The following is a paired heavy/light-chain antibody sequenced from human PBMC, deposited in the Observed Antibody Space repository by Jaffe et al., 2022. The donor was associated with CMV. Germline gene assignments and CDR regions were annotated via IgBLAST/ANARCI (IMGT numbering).Light chain of an antibody. Sequence: QSVLTQPPSVSAAPGQKVTISCSGSSSNIGKNYVSWYQQFPGTGPKFLIYENHERPSGIPDRFSGSKSGTSATLGITGLQTGDEADYYCGTWDSSLSAWVFGGGTKLTVL. J-gene: IGLJ3*02. CDR2: ENH. V-gene: IGLV1-51*02. CDR3: GTWDSSLSAWV. CDR1: SSNIGKNY.
Heavy chain of an antibody. CDR3: AKKKGDAFDI. J-gene: IGHJ3*02. CDR1: GFTFGSYT. CDR2: ISSSGAYT. Sequence: EVQLLESGGGLVQPGGSLRVSCAASGFTFGSYTMSWVRQAPGKGLEWVSAISSSGAYTYYADSVKGRFTISRDNSKDTLFLQMNSLRADDTAVYYCAKKKGDAFDIWGQGTMVTVSS. V-gene: IGHV3-23*01.